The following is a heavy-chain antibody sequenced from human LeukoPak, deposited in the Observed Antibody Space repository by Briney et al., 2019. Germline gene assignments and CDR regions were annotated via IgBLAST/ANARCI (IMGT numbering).Heavy chain of an antibody. CDR1: GYTFTSYA. CDR2: INAGNGNT. V-gene: IGHV1-3*01. Sequence: ASVKVSCKASGYTFTSYAMHWVRQAPGQRLEWMGWINAGNGNTKYSQKFQGRVTITRDTSTSTAYMELRSLRSDDTAVYYCARSPFIVATMDDYWGQGTLVTVSS. CDR3: ARSPFIVATMDDY. D-gene: IGHD5-12*01. J-gene: IGHJ4*02.